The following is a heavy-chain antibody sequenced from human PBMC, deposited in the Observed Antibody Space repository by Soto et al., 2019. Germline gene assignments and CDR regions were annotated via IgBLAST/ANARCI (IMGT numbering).Heavy chain of an antibody. CDR2: IYYSGST. CDR3: ARTLPNRQLFDS. J-gene: IGHJ4*02. V-gene: IGHV4-39*07. CDR1: GGSISSSSYY. Sequence: SETLSLTCTVSGGSISSSSYYWGWIRQPPGKGLEWIGYIYYSGSTYYNPSLKSRVTISVDTSRSQFSLRLASVTAADTAVYYCARTLPNRQLFDSWSQGTLVTVSS. D-gene: IGHD1-1*01.